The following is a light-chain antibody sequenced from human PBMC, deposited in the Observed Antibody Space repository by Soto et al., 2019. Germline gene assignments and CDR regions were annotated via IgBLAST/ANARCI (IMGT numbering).Light chain of an antibody. Sequence: EIVLTQSPATLSLSPGEGATLSCRASQSVSSYLAWYQQKPGQAPRLLIYDASNRATGIPARFSGSGSGTDFTLTISSLEPEDFAVYYCQQRSNWHVTFGLGTKADIK. J-gene: IGKJ1*01. CDR1: QSVSSY. CDR3: QQRSNWHVT. V-gene: IGKV3-11*01. CDR2: DAS.